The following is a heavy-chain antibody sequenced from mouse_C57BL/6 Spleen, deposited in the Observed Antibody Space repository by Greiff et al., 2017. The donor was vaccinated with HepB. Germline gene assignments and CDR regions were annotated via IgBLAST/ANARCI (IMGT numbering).Heavy chain of an antibody. CDR1: GFTFTDYY. V-gene: IGHV7-3*01. CDR3: ARYEYGFDY. D-gene: IGHD5-1*01. Sequence: EVQLVESGGGLVQPGGSLSLSCAASGFTFTDYYMSWVRQPPGKALEWLGFIRNKANGYTTEYSASVKGRFTISRDNSQSILYLQMNALRAEDSATYYCARYEYGFDYWGQGTTLTVSS. CDR2: IRNKANGYTT. J-gene: IGHJ2*01.